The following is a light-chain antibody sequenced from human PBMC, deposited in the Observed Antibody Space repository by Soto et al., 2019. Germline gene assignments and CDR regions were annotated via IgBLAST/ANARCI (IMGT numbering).Light chain of an antibody. CDR2: QVS. Sequence: LLTQSPVSLSVTLGQPASISCRCIQSLIYSNGNTYLNWYQQRPGQPPRRLIYQVSIRDSGVPDRFGGSGSGSGTDFTLKISRVEAEDVGVYYCMEGTTSFGQGTKVDIK. J-gene: IGKJ1*01. CDR1: QSLIYSNGNTY. CDR3: MEGTTS. V-gene: IGKV2-30*01.